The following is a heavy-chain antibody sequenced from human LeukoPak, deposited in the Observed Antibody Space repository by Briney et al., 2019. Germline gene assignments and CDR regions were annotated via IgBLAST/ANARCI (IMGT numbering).Heavy chain of an antibody. J-gene: IGHJ4*02. CDR2: INEYGSTT. V-gene: IGHV3-74*01. Sequence: PGGSLRLSCEASGFTFSIYWMHWVRQVPGKGLVWVSRINEYGSTTNYADSVKDRFIISRDNAKNTLYLQMNSLRAEDSAVYYCARDVAGSGSRWGQGTLVPVSS. D-gene: IGHD3-10*01. CDR1: GFTFSIYW. CDR3: ARDVAGSGSR.